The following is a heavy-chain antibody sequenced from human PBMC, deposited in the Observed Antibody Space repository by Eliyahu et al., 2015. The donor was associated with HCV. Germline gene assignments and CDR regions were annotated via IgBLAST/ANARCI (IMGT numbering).Heavy chain of an antibody. CDR3: ARAQISIVVFIIPRAFDI. D-gene: IGHD3-22*01. CDR2: IYYSGST. V-gene: IGHV4-31*03. CDR1: GGXIGXXPSX. Sequence: QVQLQESGPGLVKPSQTLSLTXTVPGGXIGXXPSXWSXIRQHPGKGLEWIGFIYYSGSTYYNPSLKSRVTISVDTSKNQFSLKLNSVTAADTAVYYCARAQISIVVFIIPRAFDIWGQGTMVTVSS. J-gene: IGHJ3*02.